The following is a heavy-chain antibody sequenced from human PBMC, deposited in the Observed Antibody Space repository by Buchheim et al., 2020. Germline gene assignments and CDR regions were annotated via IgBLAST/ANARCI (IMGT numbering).Heavy chain of an antibody. V-gene: IGHV3-7*01. D-gene: IGHD1-26*01. J-gene: IGHJ5*02. CDR1: GFTFGSYW. CDR3: ATTLGTVGATP. Sequence: DVQLVESGGGLVQPGGSLRLSCAASGFTFGSYWMTWVRQAPGKGLEWVANINEDGSERNYVGSVKGRFTISRDNAKHSLFLQMSSLRAEDTAVYYCATTLGTVGATPWGQG. CDR2: INEDGSER.